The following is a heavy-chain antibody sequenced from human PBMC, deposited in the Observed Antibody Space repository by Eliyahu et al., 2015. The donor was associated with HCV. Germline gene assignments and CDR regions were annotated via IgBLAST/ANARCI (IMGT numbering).Heavy chain of an antibody. Sequence: QVQLQESGPGLVKPSETLSLTXXVSGGSXSXSXWSWIRXPPGKGLEWIGRFYTSGSTNYNPSLKSRVTMSVDTSKNQFSLKLSSVTAADTAVYYCARDLMARFEQQLGNWFDPWGQGTLVTVSS. CDR1: GGSXSXSX. CDR2: FYTSGST. V-gene: IGHV4-4*07. D-gene: IGHD6-13*01. CDR3: ARDLMARFEQQLGNWFDP. J-gene: IGHJ5*02.